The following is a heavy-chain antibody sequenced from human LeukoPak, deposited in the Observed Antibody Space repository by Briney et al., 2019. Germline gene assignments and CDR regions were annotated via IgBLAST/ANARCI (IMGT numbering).Heavy chain of an antibody. CDR2: IGWNSGSI. CDR1: GFTVSRNY. J-gene: IGHJ4*02. V-gene: IGHV3-9*01. Sequence: GGSLRLSCAASGFTVSRNYMSWVRQAPGKGLEWVSGIGWNSGSIGYADSVKGRFTISRDNAKNSLYLQMNSLRAEDTALYYCAKELSITGMSPLDYWGQGTLVTVSS. D-gene: IGHD1-20*01. CDR3: AKELSITGMSPLDY.